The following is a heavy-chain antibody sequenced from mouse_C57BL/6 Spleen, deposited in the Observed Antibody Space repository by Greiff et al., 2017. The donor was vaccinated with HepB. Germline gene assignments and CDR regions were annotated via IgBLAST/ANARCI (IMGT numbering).Heavy chain of an antibody. Sequence: EVKLMESGAGLVKPGGSLKLSCAASGFTFSSYAMSWVRQTPEKRLEWVAYISSGGDYIYYADTVKGRFTISRDNARNTLYLQMSSLKSEDTAMYYCTLIYYDPAWFAYWGQGTLVTVSA. D-gene: IGHD2-4*01. CDR3: TLIYYDPAWFAY. J-gene: IGHJ3*01. CDR2: ISSGGDYI. V-gene: IGHV5-9-1*02. CDR1: GFTFSSYA.